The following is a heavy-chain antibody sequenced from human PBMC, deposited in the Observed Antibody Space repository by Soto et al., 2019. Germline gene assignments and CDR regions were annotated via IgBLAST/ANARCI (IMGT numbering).Heavy chain of an antibody. Sequence: QMQLVQSGAEVKKPGASVKVSCKASGYTFTRHYIHWVRQAPGQGLEWMGIINSSGGETYYAQKLQGRVDLISDTSTSTVYMELSSLRSENTAVYYCARDLLAAGSDALDIWGKGTMVTVSS. CDR2: INSSGGET. CDR1: GYTFTRHY. V-gene: IGHV1-46*01. J-gene: IGHJ3*02. D-gene: IGHD6-13*01. CDR3: ARDLLAAGSDALDI.